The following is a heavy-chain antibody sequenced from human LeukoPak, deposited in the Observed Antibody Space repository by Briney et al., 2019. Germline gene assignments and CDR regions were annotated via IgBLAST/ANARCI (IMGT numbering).Heavy chain of an antibody. D-gene: IGHD3-22*01. CDR1: GYTFTSYY. CDR2: INPTSGST. Sequence: ASVKVSCKASGYTFTSYYMHWVRQAPGQGLEWMGVINPTSGSTRYEQKFQGRVTMTRDMSTSTIYMELSSLRSEDTAVYFCARDLVRGYKTLDIWGQGTMVTVSS. CDR3: ARDLVRGYKTLDI. V-gene: IGHV1-46*01. J-gene: IGHJ3*02.